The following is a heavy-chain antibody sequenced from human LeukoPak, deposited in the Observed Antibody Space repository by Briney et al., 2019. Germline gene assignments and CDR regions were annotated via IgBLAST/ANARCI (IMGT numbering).Heavy chain of an antibody. Sequence: GASVKVSCKASGFTFSSSAVQWVRQARGQRLEWIGWIVVGSGNTKYAQKFQERVTITRDMSTSTAYMELSSLRSEDTAVYYCAADGAVPDAFDIWGQGTIVTVSS. CDR3: AADGAVPDAFDI. CDR2: IVVGSGNT. CDR1: GFTFSSSA. J-gene: IGHJ3*02. V-gene: IGHV1-58*01.